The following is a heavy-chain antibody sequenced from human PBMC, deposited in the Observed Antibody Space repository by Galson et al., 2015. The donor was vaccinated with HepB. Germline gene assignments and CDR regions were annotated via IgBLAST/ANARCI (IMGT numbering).Heavy chain of an antibody. CDR1: GFTFSSYS. V-gene: IGHV3-48*04. D-gene: IGHD4-17*01. CDR3: ARENDYGDYYYFDY. J-gene: IGHJ4*02. Sequence: SLRLSCAASGFTFSSYSMNWVRQAPGKGLEWVSYISSSSSTIYYADSVKGRFTISRDNAKNSLYLQMNSLRAEDTALYYCARENDYGDYYYFDYWGQGTLVTVSS. CDR2: ISSSSSTI.